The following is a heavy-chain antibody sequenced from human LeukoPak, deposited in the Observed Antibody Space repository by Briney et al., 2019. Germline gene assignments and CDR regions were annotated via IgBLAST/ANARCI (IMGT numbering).Heavy chain of an antibody. CDR2: IYPGDSDT. CDR1: GYRFTSYW. V-gene: IGHV5-51*01. J-gene: IGHJ4*02. Sequence: GESLKISCKGSGYRFTSYWIGWVRQMPGKGLEWMGIIYPGDSDTKYSPSFQGQVTISADKSISTAYLLWSSLNASDTATSYCARTPAAPYYFDDWGQGTLVTVSS. D-gene: IGHD6-6*01. CDR3: ARTPAAPYYFDD.